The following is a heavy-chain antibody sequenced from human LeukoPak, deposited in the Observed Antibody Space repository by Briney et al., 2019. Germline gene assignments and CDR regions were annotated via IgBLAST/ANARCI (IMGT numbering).Heavy chain of an antibody. J-gene: IGHJ5*02. V-gene: IGHV1-18*01. CDR3: ARDGASNDIPNWFDP. CDR2: ISAYNGNT. Sequence: ASVKVSCKASGYTFTSYGISWVRQAPGQGLEWMRWISAYNGNTNYAQKLQGRVTMTTDTSTSTAYMELRSLRSDDTAVYYCARDGASNDIPNWFDPWGQGTLVTVSS. CDR1: GYTFTSYG. D-gene: IGHD1-1*01.